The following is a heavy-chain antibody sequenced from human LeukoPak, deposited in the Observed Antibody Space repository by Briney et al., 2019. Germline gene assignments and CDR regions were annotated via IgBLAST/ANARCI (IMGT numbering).Heavy chain of an antibody. V-gene: IGHV4-39*07. Sequence: SETLSLTCTVSGGSISSSSYYWGWIRQPPGKGLEWIGSIYYSGSTYYNPSLKSRVTISVDTSKNQFSLKLSSVTAADTAVYYCARVKRVVDTAMVVVRTYYYDSSGYYYRLFDYWGQGTLVTVSS. CDR3: ARVKRVVDTAMVVVRTYYYDSSGYYYRLFDY. CDR2: IYYSGST. J-gene: IGHJ4*02. CDR1: GGSISSSSYY. D-gene: IGHD3-22*01.